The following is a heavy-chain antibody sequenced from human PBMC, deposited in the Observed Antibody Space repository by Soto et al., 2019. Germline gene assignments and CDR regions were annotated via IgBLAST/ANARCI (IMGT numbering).Heavy chain of an antibody. CDR2: ISAYNGNT. CDR3: AGPDFYGSGSYYRRGYYYYGMDV. D-gene: IGHD3-10*01. CDR1: GYTFTSYG. V-gene: IGHV1-18*04. J-gene: IGHJ6*02. Sequence: ASVKVSCKASGYTFTSYGISWVRQAPGQGLEWMGWISAYNGNTNYAQKLQGRVTMTTDTSTSTAYMELRSLRSDDTAVYYCAGPDFYGSGSYYRRGYYYYGMDVWGQGTTVTVSS.